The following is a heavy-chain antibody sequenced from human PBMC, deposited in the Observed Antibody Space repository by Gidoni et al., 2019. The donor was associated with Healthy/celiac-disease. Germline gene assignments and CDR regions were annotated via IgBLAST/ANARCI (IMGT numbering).Heavy chain of an antibody. Sequence: QVQLQESGPGLVKPSQPLSLTCPVSGGSISSGGYYWSWIRQHPGKGLEWIGYIYYSGSTYYNPSLKSRVTISVDTSKNQFSLKLSSVTAADTAVYYCARNNGSGSRAVDYWGQGTLVTVSS. CDR1: GGSISSGGYY. CDR3: ARNNGSGSRAVDY. D-gene: IGHD3-10*01. J-gene: IGHJ4*02. CDR2: IYYSGST. V-gene: IGHV4-31*03.